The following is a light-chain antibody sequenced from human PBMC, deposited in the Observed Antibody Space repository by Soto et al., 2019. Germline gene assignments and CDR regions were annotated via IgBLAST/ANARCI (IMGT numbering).Light chain of an antibody. Sequence: DIQMTQSPSSLSASVGDRVTITCRASLTIGHSLSWFQQKAGKRPTLFIYGASALQRGVPARFSGSGSGTEFTLTINKMPREDFATYYCQQTYNLPRTFGQGTKVDIK. CDR3: QQTYNLPRT. CDR1: LTIGHS. V-gene: IGKV1-39*01. CDR2: GAS. J-gene: IGKJ1*01.